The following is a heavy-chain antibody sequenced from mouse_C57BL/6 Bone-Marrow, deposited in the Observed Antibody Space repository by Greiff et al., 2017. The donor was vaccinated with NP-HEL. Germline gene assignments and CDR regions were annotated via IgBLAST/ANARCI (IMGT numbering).Heavy chain of an antibody. V-gene: IGHV1-55*01. Sequence: QVQLQQPGAELVKPGASVKMSCKASGYTFTSYWITWVKQRPGQGLEWIGDIYPGSGSTNYNEKFKSKATLTVDTSSSTAYMQLSSLTSEDSAVYYCAPQYDYGSSPYWYFDVWGTGTTVTVSS. J-gene: IGHJ1*03. D-gene: IGHD1-1*01. CDR2: IYPGSGST. CDR3: APQYDYGSSPYWYFDV. CDR1: GYTFTSYW.